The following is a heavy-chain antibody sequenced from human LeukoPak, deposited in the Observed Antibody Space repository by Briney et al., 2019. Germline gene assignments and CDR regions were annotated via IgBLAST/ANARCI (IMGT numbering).Heavy chain of an antibody. J-gene: IGHJ5*02. Sequence: ASVKVSCKASGYTYTTYNTHWVRQAPGQRLEWMGWINAGNGNTKYSQNFQDRLTITSDTSASTAYLELSSLRSEDTAVYYCASRPPGYSSSLSWGQGTLVTVSS. V-gene: IGHV1-3*01. CDR2: INAGNGNT. CDR3: ASRPPGYSSSLS. D-gene: IGHD6-19*01. CDR1: GYTYTTYN.